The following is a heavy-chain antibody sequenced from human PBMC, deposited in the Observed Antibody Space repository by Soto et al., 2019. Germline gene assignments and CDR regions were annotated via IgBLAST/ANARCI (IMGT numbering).Heavy chain of an antibody. D-gene: IGHD3-16*01. J-gene: IGHJ3*02. V-gene: IGHV4-34*01. CDR1: GGSFSGYY. CDR3: ANLDMITFGGIIGPNDEFDI. CDR2: INHSGST. Sequence: SETLSLTCAVYGGSFSGYYWSWIRQPPGKGLEWIGEINHSGSTNYNPSLKSRVTISVCTSKNQFSLKLSSVTAADTAVYYCANLDMITFGGIIGPNDEFDIWGQGTMVT.